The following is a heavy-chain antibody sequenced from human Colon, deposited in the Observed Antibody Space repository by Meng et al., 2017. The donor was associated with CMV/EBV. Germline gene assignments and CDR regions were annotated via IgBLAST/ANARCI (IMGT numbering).Heavy chain of an antibody. CDR3: EKDRVYGMDV. V-gene: IGHV3-30-3*01. CDR2: ISKDGSNK. J-gene: IGHJ6*02. CDR1: GFTFSNSD. Sequence: GESLKISCVASGFTFSNSDMHWVRQAPGKGLEWVAVISKDGSNKYYTDSVKGRFTLSRDNSKNKVYLQMDTLRAEDTAVYYCEKDRVYGMDVWGQGTRSPSP.